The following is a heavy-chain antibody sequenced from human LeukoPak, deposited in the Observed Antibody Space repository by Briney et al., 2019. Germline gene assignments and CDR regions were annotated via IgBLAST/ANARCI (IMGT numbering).Heavy chain of an antibody. Sequence: GGSLRLSCAASGFTFSSFAMHWVRQAPGKGLELVAVISYDANKKYYADSVKGRFTISRDNSKNTLDLQMNSLRGEETAVYYCARDDAGSYYVIDYWGQGTLVTVSS. D-gene: IGHD3-10*02. CDR3: ARDDAGSYYVIDY. V-gene: IGHV3-30-3*01. CDR2: ISYDANKK. CDR1: GFTFSSFA. J-gene: IGHJ4*02.